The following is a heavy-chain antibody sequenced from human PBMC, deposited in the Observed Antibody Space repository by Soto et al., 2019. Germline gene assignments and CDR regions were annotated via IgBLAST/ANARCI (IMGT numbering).Heavy chain of an antibody. Sequence: GGSLRLSCAASGFTFSSYSMNWVRQAPGKGLEWVSSISSSSSYIYYADSVKGRFTISRDNAKNSLYLQMNSLRAEDTAVYYCARDPVLTPTDYWGQGTLVPVSS. D-gene: IGHD1-1*01. CDR3: ARDPVLTPTDY. V-gene: IGHV3-21*01. CDR1: GFTFSSYS. J-gene: IGHJ4*02. CDR2: ISSSSSYI.